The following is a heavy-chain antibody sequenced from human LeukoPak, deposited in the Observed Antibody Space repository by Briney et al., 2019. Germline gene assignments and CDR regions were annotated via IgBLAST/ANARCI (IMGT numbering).Heavy chain of an antibody. V-gene: IGHV4-39*07. D-gene: IGHD5-24*01. J-gene: IGHJ4*02. Sequence: PSETLSLTCTVSGGSVSTSGYYWAWIRQPPGKGLEWIVNMEYSGPTYYNPSLKSRVTISVDTSKNQFSLKLSSVTAADTAVYYCARGRLQFDYWGQGTLVTVSS. CDR3: ARGRLQFDY. CDR1: GGSVSTSGYY. CDR2: MEYSGPT.